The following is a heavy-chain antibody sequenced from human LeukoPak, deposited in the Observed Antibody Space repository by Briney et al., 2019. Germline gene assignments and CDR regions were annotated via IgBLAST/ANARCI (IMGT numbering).Heavy chain of an antibody. CDR1: GDSISSGSYY. D-gene: IGHD5-18*01. Sequence: SETLSLTCTVSGDSISSGSYYWSWIRQPAGKGLEWIGRIDTSGSTNYNPSLKSRLTISVDTSKNQFSLKLSSVTAADTAVYFCAGRSYATFDYWGQGTLVTVSS. CDR3: AGRSYATFDY. CDR2: IDTSGST. J-gene: IGHJ4*02. V-gene: IGHV4-61*02.